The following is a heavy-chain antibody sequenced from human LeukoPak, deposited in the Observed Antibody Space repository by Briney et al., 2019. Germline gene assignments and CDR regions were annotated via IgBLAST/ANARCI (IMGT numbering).Heavy chain of an antibody. CDR1: GFTFSSYS. V-gene: IGHV3-21*01. CDR2: ISSSSSYI. D-gene: IGHD1-26*01. Sequence: PGGSLRLSCAASGFTFSSYSMNWVRQAPGKGLEWVSSISSSSSYIYYADSVKGRFTISRDNAKNSPYLQMNSLRAEDTAVYYCAMSGNWWELRGYWGQGTLVTVSS. CDR3: AMSGNWWELRGY. J-gene: IGHJ4*02.